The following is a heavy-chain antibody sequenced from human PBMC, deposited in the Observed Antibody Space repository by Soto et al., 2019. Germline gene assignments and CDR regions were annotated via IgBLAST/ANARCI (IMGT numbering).Heavy chain of an antibody. J-gene: IGHJ4*02. CDR1: GFTVSSNY. Sequence: GGSLRLSCAASGFTVSSNYMSWVRQAPGKGLQWVSVIYGGGSTYYADSVKGRFTISRDNSKNTLYLQMNSLRAEDTAVYYCATCSRGSCYYFDYWGQGTLVTVSS. CDR3: ATCSRGSCYYFDY. D-gene: IGHD2-15*01. CDR2: IYGGGST. V-gene: IGHV3-66*01.